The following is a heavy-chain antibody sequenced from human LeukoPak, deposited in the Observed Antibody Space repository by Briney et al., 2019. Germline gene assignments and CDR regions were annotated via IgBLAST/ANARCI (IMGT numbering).Heavy chain of an antibody. D-gene: IGHD3-10*01. CDR3: ARGYYYGSGSSRRSYYFDY. V-gene: IGHV4-34*01. CDR2: INHSGST. J-gene: IGHJ4*02. CDR1: GGSFSGYY. Sequence: SETLSLTCAVYGGSFSGYYWSWIRQPPGKGLEWIGEINHSGSTNYNPSLNSRVTISVDTSKNQFSLKLSSVTAADTAVYYCARGYYYGSGSSRRSYYFDYWGQGTLVTVSS.